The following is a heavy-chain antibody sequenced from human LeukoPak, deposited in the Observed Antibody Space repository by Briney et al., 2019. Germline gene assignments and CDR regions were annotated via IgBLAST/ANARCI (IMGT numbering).Heavy chain of an antibody. D-gene: IGHD4-17*01. V-gene: IGHV3-23*01. Sequence: GGSLRLSCAVSGFTYRSHAMSWVRQAPGKGLEWVSVISGSSDNTYYADSVKGRFTISRDNSKNTLYLQMNSLRVEDTAVYCCAKYAPPTTALTRFFDDWGQGTLVTVSS. CDR3: AKYAPPTTALTRFFDD. CDR1: GFTYRSHA. CDR2: ISGSSDNT. J-gene: IGHJ4*02.